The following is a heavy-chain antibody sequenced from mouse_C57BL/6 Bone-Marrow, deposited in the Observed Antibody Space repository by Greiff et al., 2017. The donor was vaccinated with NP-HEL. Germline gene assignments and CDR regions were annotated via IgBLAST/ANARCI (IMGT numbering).Heavy chain of an antibody. Sequence: EVQLQQSGPELVKPGASVKISCKASGYTFTDYYMNWVKQSHGKSLEWIGDINPNNGGTSYNQKFKGKATLTVDKSSSTAYMELRSLTSEDSAVYYCARLGELGPYWGQGTLVTVSA. D-gene: IGHD4-1*01. CDR3: ARLGELGPY. CDR2: INPNNGGT. V-gene: IGHV1-26*01. J-gene: IGHJ3*01. CDR1: GYTFTDYY.